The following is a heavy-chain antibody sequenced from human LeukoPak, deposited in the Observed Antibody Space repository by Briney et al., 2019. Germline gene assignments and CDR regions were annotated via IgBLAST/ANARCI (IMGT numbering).Heavy chain of an antibody. CDR3: ARDPYATDGSNYAAFDI. V-gene: IGHV3-21*01. Sequence: GGSLRLSCAASGFTFSSYSMNWVRQAPGKGLEWVSSISGSSSYIYYADSVKGRFTISRDNAKKSLYLQMNSLRAEDTALYYCARDPYATDGSNYAAFDIWGHGTMVAVSS. CDR1: GFTFSSYS. J-gene: IGHJ3*02. D-gene: IGHD4/OR15-4a*01. CDR2: ISGSSSYI.